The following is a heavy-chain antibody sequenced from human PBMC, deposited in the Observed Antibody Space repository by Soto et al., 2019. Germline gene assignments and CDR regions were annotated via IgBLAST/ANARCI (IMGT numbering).Heavy chain of an antibody. J-gene: IGHJ4*02. CDR1: NFTFSYAW. CDR2: IKSTAYGGTT. V-gene: IGHV3-15*01. CDR3: TTDDTSCYYFHY. D-gene: IGHD3-22*01. Sequence: GGSLRLSCAASNFTFSYAWMSWVRQAPGKGLEWVGRIKSTAYGGTTDYAAPVTGRVTISRDASKNALYLQMNSLRTEDTARYYCTTDDTSCYYFHYWGQGTLVTVSS.